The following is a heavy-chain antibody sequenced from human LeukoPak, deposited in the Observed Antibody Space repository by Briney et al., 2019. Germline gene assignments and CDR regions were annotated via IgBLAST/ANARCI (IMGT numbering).Heavy chain of an antibody. V-gene: IGHV3-48*03. Sequence: GGSLRLSCAASGFTFSSYEVNWVRQAPGKGLEWVSYISSSGSTIYYADSVKGRFTISRDNAKNSLYLQMNSLRAEDTAVYYCARVGPLRYFDWSYPGGWFDPWGQGTLVTVSS. CDR1: GFTFSSYE. J-gene: IGHJ5*02. CDR2: ISSSGSTI. D-gene: IGHD3-9*01. CDR3: ARVGPLRYFDWSYPGGWFDP.